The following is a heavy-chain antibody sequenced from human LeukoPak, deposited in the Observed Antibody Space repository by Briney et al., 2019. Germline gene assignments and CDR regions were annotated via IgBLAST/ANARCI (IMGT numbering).Heavy chain of an antibody. CDR2: INTNTGNP. Sequence: ASVKVSCKASGYTFTGHYMHWVRQAPGQGLEWMGWINTNTGNPTYAQGFTGRFVFSLDTSVSTAYLQISSLKAEDTAVYYCARTLVGAFDYWGQGTLVTVSS. D-gene: IGHD1-26*01. V-gene: IGHV7-4-1*02. J-gene: IGHJ4*02. CDR1: GYTFTGHY. CDR3: ARTLVGAFDY.